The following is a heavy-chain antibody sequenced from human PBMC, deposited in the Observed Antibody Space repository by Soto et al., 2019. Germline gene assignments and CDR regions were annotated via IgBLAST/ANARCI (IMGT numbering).Heavy chain of an antibody. CDR2: ISYDGSNK. V-gene: IGHV3-30*18. CDR1: GFTFSSYG. J-gene: IGHJ4*02. CDR3: AKGGDSSGVDY. D-gene: IGHD3-22*01. Sequence: QVQLVESGGGVVQPGRSLRLSCAASGFTFSSYGMHWVRQAPGKGLEWVAVISYDGSNKYYADSVKGRFTISRDNSKNTLYLQMNSLRAEDTAVYYCAKGGDSSGVDYWGQGTLVTVSS.